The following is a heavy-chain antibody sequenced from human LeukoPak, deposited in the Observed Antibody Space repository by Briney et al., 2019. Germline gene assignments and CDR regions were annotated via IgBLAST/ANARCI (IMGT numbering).Heavy chain of an antibody. J-gene: IGHJ5*02. CDR3: VKDTTYGDGKWEFDL. CDR1: GFFLTSYD. Sequence: GGSLRLSCVGSGFFLTSYDTSWVRLTPGKGLQWVAGMYADGSVTQYEDAVKGRFPISRDPSKNTLYLQMNSLRDDDTALYDCVKDTTYGDGKWEFDLWGQGTPVTVSS. D-gene: IGHD2-21*02. CDR2: MYADGSVT. V-gene: IGHV3-23*03.